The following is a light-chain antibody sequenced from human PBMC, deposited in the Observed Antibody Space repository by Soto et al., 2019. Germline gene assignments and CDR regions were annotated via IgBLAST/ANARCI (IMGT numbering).Light chain of an antibody. V-gene: IGKV3-20*01. J-gene: IGKJ2*01. Sequence: EIVLTQSPVTLSLSPGERATLSCRASQSVAGNSLAWYRHKPGQAPKLVIYGASSRSAGVPDRFVGSGSGTYFTLTISILEPEDFAVYYCQQYGSSRDTFGQGTKLEIK. CDR1: QSVAGNS. CDR2: GAS. CDR3: QQYGSSRDT.